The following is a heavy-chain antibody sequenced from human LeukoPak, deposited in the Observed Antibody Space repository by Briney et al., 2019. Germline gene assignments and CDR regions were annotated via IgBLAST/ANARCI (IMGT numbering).Heavy chain of an antibody. CDR1: GFTFSRYN. V-gene: IGHV3-21*01. CDR3: ARALSITMIVVVKVYDAFDI. CDR2: ISSGSSYI. D-gene: IGHD3-22*01. Sequence: GGSLRLSCAASGFTFSRYNMNWVRQAPGKGLEWVSSISSGSSYIYYADSVKGRFTISRDNAKNSLYLQMNSLRAEDTAVYYCARALSITMIVVVKVYDAFDIWGQGTMVTVSS. J-gene: IGHJ3*02.